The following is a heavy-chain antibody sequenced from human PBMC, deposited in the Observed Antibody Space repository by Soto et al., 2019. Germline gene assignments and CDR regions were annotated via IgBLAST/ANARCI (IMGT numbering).Heavy chain of an antibody. Sequence: QLQLQESGPGLVKPSETLSLTCTVSGGSINSSTYYWGWIRQPPGQGLEWIGNIYYGGSPYYNPSLKSRVTVSVDTSKNQFSLKLSSVTAADTAVYYCARQSGSGYYTVAYWGQGTLVTVSS. V-gene: IGHV4-39*01. J-gene: IGHJ4*02. CDR2: IYYGGSP. D-gene: IGHD3-22*01. CDR1: GGSINSSTYY. CDR3: ARQSGSGYYTVAY.